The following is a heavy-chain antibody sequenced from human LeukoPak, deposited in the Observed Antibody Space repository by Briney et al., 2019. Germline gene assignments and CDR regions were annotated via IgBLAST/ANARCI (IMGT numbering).Heavy chain of an antibody. V-gene: IGHV3-21*04. J-gene: IGHJ3*02. Sequence: GGSLRLSCAASGFTFSTNTMNWVRQAPGKGLEWISSISSSRSYIYYEASVKGRFTISRDNAKNSLYLQMNTLRAEATAVYYCGRDDCSSTSCYGGPDAFDMWREGTMATVSS. CDR1: GFTFSTNT. D-gene: IGHD2-2*01. CDR3: GRDDCSSTSCYGGPDAFDM. CDR2: ISSSRSYI.